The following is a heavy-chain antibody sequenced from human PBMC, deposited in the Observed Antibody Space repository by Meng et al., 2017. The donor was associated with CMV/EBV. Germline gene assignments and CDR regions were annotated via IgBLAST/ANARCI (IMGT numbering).Heavy chain of an antibody. D-gene: IGHD3-22*01. Sequence: QVRLKESAPEMVKPSQLSSLTFTVSCSSINSGSYYWSCIRQPAAKGLEWIGRIYTSGSTNYNTSLKSRVTISVDTSKNQFSLKLSSVTAADTAVYYCACWYYYDSSGYQDYWGQGTLVTVSS. CDR3: ACWYYYDSSGYQDY. CDR2: IYTSGST. CDR1: CSSINSGSYY. V-gene: IGHV4-61*02. J-gene: IGHJ4*02.